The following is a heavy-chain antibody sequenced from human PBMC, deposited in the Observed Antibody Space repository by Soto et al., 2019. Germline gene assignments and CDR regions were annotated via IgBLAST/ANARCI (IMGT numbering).Heavy chain of an antibody. D-gene: IGHD2-15*01. CDR2: IGTAGDT. Sequence: GGPLRLSCAASGFTFSSYDMHWVRQATGKGLEWVSAIGTAGDTYYPGSVKGRFTISRENAKNSLYLQMNSLRAGDTAVYYCARADCSGGSCYLFDYWGQGTLVTVSS. J-gene: IGHJ4*02. V-gene: IGHV3-13*04. CDR3: ARADCSGGSCYLFDY. CDR1: GFTFSSYD.